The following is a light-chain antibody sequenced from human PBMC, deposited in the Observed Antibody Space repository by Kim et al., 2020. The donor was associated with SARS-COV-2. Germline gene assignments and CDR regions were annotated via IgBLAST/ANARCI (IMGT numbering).Light chain of an antibody. Sequence: SVGDRVTITCRASQGISAYLNWYQQKPRKAPKPLIYAATYLESGVPSRFSGSGFGTDFTLTINSLQPEDFAIYYCQQSYDVPYIFGQGTKVDIK. CDR1: QGISAY. CDR3: QQSYDVPYI. J-gene: IGKJ2*01. CDR2: AAT. V-gene: IGKV1-39*01.